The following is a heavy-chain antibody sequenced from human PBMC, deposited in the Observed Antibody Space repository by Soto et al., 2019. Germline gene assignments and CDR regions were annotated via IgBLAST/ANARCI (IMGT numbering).Heavy chain of an antibody. CDR1: GGSFSGYY. CDR2: INHSGST. D-gene: IGHD6-19*01. V-gene: IGHV4-34*01. J-gene: IGHJ5*02. CDR3: AREGIALAGTGNWFDP. Sequence: SETLSLTCAVYGGSFSGYYWSWIRQPPGKGLEWIGEINHSGSTNYNPSLKSRVTISVDTSKNQFSLKLSSVTAADTAVYYCAREGIALAGTGNWFDPWGQGTLVTVSS.